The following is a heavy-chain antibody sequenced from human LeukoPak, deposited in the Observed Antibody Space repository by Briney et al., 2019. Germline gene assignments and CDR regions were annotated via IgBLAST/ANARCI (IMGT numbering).Heavy chain of an antibody. D-gene: IGHD3-3*01. CDR1: GYSFTSYW. Sequence: GESLKISCKGSGYSFTSYWIGWVRQMPGKGLEWKGIIYPGDSDTRYSPSFQGQVTISADKSISTAYLQWSSLKASDTAMYYCARHIPETGVIMDYFDYWGQGTLVTVSS. J-gene: IGHJ4*02. CDR2: IYPGDSDT. V-gene: IGHV5-51*01. CDR3: ARHIPETGVIMDYFDY.